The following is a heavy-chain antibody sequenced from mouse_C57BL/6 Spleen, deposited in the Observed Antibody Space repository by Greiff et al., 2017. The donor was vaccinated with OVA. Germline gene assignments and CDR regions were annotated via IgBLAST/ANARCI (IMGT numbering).Heavy chain of an antibody. CDR2: IYPGSGST. J-gene: IGHJ2*01. CDR3: ARVGSSPYYFDY. D-gene: IGHD1-1*01. V-gene: IGHV1-55*01. Sequence: QVQLQQPGAELVKPGASVKMSCKASGYTFTSYWITWVKQRPGQGLEWIGDIYPGSGSTNYNEKFKSKATLTVDTSSSTAYMQLSSLTSEDSADYYCARVGSSPYYFDYWGQGTTLTVSS. CDR1: GYTFTSYW.